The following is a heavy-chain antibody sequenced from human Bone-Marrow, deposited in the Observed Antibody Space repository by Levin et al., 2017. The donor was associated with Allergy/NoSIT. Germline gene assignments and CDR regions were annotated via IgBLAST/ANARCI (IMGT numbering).Heavy chain of an antibody. CDR2: INPNSGGT. CDR1: GYTFTDYY. V-gene: IGHV1-2*02. D-gene: IGHD3-22*01. J-gene: IGHJ3*02. Sequence: VSVKVSCKASGYTFTDYYMNWVRQAPGQGLEWMGWINPNSGGTNYAQKFQGRVTMTRDTSISTAYMELSGLRSDDTAVYYCARDPDYYDRAFDIWGQGTMVTVSS. CDR3: ARDPDYYDRAFDI.